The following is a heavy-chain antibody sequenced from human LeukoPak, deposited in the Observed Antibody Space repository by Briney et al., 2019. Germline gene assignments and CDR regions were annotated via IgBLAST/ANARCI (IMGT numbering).Heavy chain of an antibody. CDR3: ASLYGDYGPGGFDY. J-gene: IGHJ4*02. CDR1: GYSISSGYY. D-gene: IGHD4-17*01. Sequence: SETLSLTCAVSGYSISSGYYWGWIWQPPGKGLEWIGSIYHSGSTYYNPSLKSRVTISVDTSKNQFSLQLSSVTAADTAVYYCASLYGDYGPGGFDYWGQGTLVTVSS. CDR2: IYHSGST. V-gene: IGHV4-38-2*01.